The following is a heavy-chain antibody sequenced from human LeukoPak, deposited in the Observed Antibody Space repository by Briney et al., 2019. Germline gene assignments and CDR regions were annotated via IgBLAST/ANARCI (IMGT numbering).Heavy chain of an antibody. CDR3: ATSGGGIVGATTTGDYFDY. V-gene: IGHV1-69*13. D-gene: IGHD1-26*01. CDR1: GGTFSSYA. Sequence: ASVKVSCKASGGTFSSYAISWVRQAPGQGLEWMGGIIPIFGTANYAQKFQGRVTITADESTSTAYMELSRLTSDDTAVYYCATSGGGIVGATTTGDYFDYWGQGTLVTVSS. J-gene: IGHJ4*02. CDR2: IIPIFGTA.